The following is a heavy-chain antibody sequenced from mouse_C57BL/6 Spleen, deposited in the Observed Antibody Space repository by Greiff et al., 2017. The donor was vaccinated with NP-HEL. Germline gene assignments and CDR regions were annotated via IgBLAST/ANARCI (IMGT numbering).Heavy chain of an antibody. V-gene: IGHV5-9*01. J-gene: IGHJ3*01. CDR1: GFTFSSYT. CDR2: ISGGGGNT. Sequence: EVNVVESGGGLVKPGGSLKLSCAASGFTFSSYTMSWVRQTPEKGLEWVATISGGGGNTYYPDSVKGRFTISRDNAKNTLYLQMSSLRSEDTALYYCARPTPFAYWGQGTLVTVSA. CDR3: ARPTPFAY. D-gene: IGHD2-10*01.